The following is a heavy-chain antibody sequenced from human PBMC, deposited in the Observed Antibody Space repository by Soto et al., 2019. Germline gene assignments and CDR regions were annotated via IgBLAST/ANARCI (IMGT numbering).Heavy chain of an antibody. V-gene: IGHV1-69*06. D-gene: IGHD6-13*01. J-gene: IGHJ6*02. CDR3: AREGSPRDYYYGMDV. Sequence: QVQLVQSGAEVKKPGSSVKVSCKASGGTFSSYAISWVRQAPGQGLEWMGGIIPIFGTANYAQKFQGRVTITADKYTSTAYMKLSSLRSEDTAVYYCAREGSPRDYYYGMDVWGQGTTVTVSS. CDR2: IIPIFGTA. CDR1: GGTFSSYA.